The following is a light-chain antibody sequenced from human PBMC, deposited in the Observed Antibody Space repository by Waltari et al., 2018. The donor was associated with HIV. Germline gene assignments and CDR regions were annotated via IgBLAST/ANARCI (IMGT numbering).Light chain of an antibody. CDR2: EGD. Sequence: QSALTQPASVSGSPGQSITIPCPGTSSAVGSYYFVSWYQQHPGNAPKLIIYEGDKRPSGVSYRFSGSKSGSTASLTISGLQAEDEADYYCCSYAGSSTYVVFGGGTQLTVL. CDR3: CSYAGSSTYVV. J-gene: IGLJ2*01. V-gene: IGLV2-23*01. CDR1: SSAVGSYYF.